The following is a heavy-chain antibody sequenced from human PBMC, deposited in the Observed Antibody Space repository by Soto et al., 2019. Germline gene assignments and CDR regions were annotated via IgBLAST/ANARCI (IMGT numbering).Heavy chain of an antibody. V-gene: IGHV3-9*01. CDR2: ISWNSGSI. Sequence: EVQLVESGGGLVQPGRSLRLSCAASGFTFDDYAMHWVRQAPGKGLEWVSGISWNSGSIGYADSVKGRFTISRDNAKNSLYMQMNSLIAEDTTLYYCAKGVYESSSYYTPIAFDSGGQGTMVTVSS. CDR3: AKGVYESSSYYTPIAFDS. CDR1: GFTFDDYA. J-gene: IGHJ3*02. D-gene: IGHD3-22*01.